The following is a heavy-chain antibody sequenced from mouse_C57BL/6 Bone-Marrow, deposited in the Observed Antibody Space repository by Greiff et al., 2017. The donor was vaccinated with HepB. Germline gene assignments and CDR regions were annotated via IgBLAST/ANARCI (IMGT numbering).Heavy chain of an antibody. V-gene: IGHV2-2*01. CDR2: IWSGGST. CDR1: GFSLTSYG. CDR3: ARYYYGWYFDV. D-gene: IGHD1-1*01. J-gene: IGHJ1*03. Sequence: VHLVESGPGLVQPSQSLSITCTVSGFSLTSYGVHWVRQSPGKGLEWLGVIWSGGSTDYNAAFISRLSISKDNSKSQVFFKMNSLQADDTAIYYCARYYYGWYFDVWGTGTTVTVSS.